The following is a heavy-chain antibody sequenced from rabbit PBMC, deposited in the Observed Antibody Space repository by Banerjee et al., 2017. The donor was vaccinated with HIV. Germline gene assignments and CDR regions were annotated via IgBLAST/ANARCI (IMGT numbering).Heavy chain of an antibody. D-gene: IGHD2-1*01. CDR3: ARGGDVANSYYYGMDL. CDR2: IYGDSSGST. V-gene: IGHV1S40*01. Sequence: QSLEESGGDLVKPGASLTLTCTASGFSFSSSYWICWVRQAPGKGLEWIACIYGDSSGSTYYASWAKGRFTISKTSSTTVTLQMTSLTAADTATYFCARGGDVANSYYYGMDLWGPGTLVTVS. J-gene: IGHJ6*01. CDR1: GFSFSSSYW.